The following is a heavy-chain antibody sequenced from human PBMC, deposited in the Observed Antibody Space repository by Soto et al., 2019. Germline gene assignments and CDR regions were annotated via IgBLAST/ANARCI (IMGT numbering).Heavy chain of an antibody. V-gene: IGHV4-59*01. CDR1: GGSISSYY. CDR2: IYYSGST. D-gene: IGHD3-9*01. Sequence: SETLSLTCTVSGGSISSYYWSWIRQPPGKGLEWIGYIYYSGSTNYSPSLKSRVTISVDTSKNQFSLKLSSVTAADTAVYSCAIDTRTDFLTGYADWGQGTTVTVSS. CDR3: AIDTRTDFLTGYAD. J-gene: IGHJ6*02.